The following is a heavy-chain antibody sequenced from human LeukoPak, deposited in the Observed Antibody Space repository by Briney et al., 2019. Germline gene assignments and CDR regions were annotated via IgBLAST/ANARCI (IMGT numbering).Heavy chain of an antibody. CDR3: ARLRDDILTGYHFDY. CDR2: IYYSGGT. Sequence: SETLSLTCTVSGGSISSYYWSWIRQPPGKGLEWIGYIYYSGGTNYNPSLKSRVTISVDTSKHQFSLRLTSVTAADTAVYYCARLRDDILTGYHFDYWGQGTLVTVSS. CDR1: GGSISSYY. D-gene: IGHD3-9*01. J-gene: IGHJ4*02. V-gene: IGHV4-59*08.